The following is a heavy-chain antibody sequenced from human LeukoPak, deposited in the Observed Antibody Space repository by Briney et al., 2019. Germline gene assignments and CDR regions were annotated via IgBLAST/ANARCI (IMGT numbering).Heavy chain of an antibody. D-gene: IGHD1-26*01. CDR1: GGSISSYY. CDR3: ARVGAWELQYDAFDI. Sequence: TASETLSLTCTVSGGSISSYYWSWLRQPPGKGLEWLGNIYYSGSTNYNPSLKSRVTMSVETSKNQFSLNMSSVTAADTAVYYCARVGAWELQYDAFDIWGQGTMVTVSS. V-gene: IGHV4-59*01. CDR2: IYYSGST. J-gene: IGHJ3*02.